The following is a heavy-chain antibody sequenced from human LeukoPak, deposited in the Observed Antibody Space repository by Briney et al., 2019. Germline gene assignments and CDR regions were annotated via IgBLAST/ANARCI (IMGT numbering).Heavy chain of an antibody. D-gene: IGHD1-26*01. V-gene: IGHV1-8*03. Sequence: GASVKVSCKASGYTFTSYDINWVRQATGQGLEGMGWMNPNSGNTGYAQKFQGRVTITRNTSISTAYMELSSLRSEDTAVYYCARGKYSGSYHYYMDVWGKGTTVTVSS. CDR1: GYTFTSYD. CDR2: MNPNSGNT. J-gene: IGHJ6*03. CDR3: ARGKYSGSYHYYMDV.